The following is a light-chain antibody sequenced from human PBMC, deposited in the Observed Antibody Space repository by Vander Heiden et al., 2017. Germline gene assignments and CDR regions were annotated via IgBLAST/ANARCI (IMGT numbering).Light chain of an antibody. CDR1: SSDVGSYNY. J-gene: IGLJ1*01. CDR2: DVS. CDR3: TAYTSSSSYV. Sequence: QSALTQPASVSGSPGQSITISCPGTSSDVGSYNYVSWYQQYPGKAPKLMIYDVSNRPSGVSNRFSGSKSDNTASLTISGLQAEDEADYYCTAYTSSSSYVFGTGTKVTVL. V-gene: IGLV2-14*01.